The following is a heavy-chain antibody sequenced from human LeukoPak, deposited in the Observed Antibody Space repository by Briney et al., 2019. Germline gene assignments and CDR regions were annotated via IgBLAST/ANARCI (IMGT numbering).Heavy chain of an antibody. J-gene: IGHJ4*02. D-gene: IGHD6-19*01. CDR2: IKDNGSER. Sequence: GGSLRLSCAASGFSLTNYWMTWFRQAPGKGLEWVANIKDNGSERHYVDSVKGRFTISRDNAKNSLYLQMNSLRGEDTAVYYCARDGAWYGLWGQGTLVTVSS. CDR3: ARDGAWYGL. V-gene: IGHV3-7*01. CDR1: GFSLTNYW.